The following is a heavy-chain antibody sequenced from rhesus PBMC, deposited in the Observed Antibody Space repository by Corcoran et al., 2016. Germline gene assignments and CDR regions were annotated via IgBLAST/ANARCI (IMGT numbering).Heavy chain of an antibody. D-gene: IGHD3-34*01. CDR1: GFTFSSYW. V-gene: IGHV3S42*01. CDR3: AKSNWGDYYIDY. Sequence: EVQLVESGGGLAKPGGSLRLSCAASGFTFSSYWMNWVRQTPGKGLEWISAINSGGGSTYYADSVKGRFNISRDNSKNTLSLQMNSLRAEDTAVYYCAKSNWGDYYIDYWGQGVLVTVSS. J-gene: IGHJ4*01. CDR2: INSGGGST.